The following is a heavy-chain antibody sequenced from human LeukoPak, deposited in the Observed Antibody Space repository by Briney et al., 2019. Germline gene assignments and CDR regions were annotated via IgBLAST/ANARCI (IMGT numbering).Heavy chain of an antibody. J-gene: IGHJ4*02. V-gene: IGHV3-7*01. CDR3: ATARGADY. Sequence: GGSLRLSCAASGFTFSSYWMSWVRQAPGKGLECVANIKQDGSEKYYVDSVKGRFTISRDNAKNPLYLQMNSLRAEDTAVYYCATARGADYWGQGILVTVSS. CDR2: IKQDGSEK. D-gene: IGHD3-10*01. CDR1: GFTFSSYW.